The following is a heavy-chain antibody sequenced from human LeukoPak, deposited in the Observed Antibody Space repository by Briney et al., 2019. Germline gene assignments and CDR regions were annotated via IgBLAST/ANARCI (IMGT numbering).Heavy chain of an antibody. V-gene: IGHV4-4*07. J-gene: IGHJ6*03. CDR3: ARDGGYDYVGYMDV. CDR1: GGSISSYY. D-gene: IGHD3-16*01. Sequence: PSETLSLTCTVSGGSISSYYWSWSRQPAGRGLEWIGRIYTSGSTNYNPSLKSRVTMSVDTSKNQFSLKLSSVTAADTAVYYCARDGGYDYVGYMDVWGKGTTVTVSS. CDR2: IYTSGST.